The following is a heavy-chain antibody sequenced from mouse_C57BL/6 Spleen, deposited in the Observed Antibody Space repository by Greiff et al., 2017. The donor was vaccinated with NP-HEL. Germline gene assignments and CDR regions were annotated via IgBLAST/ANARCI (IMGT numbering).Heavy chain of an antibody. D-gene: IGHD1-1*01. J-gene: IGHJ1*03. CDR3: ARRNYYGSSYHWYFDV. V-gene: IGHV1-39*01. CDR1: GYSFTDYN. Sequence: VQLQQSGPELVKPGASVKLSCKASGYSFTDYNMNWVKQSNGKSLEWIGVINPNYGTTSYNQKFKGKATLTVDQSSSTAYMQLNSLTSEDSAVYYCARRNYYGSSYHWYFDVWGTGTTVTVSS. CDR2: INPNYGTT.